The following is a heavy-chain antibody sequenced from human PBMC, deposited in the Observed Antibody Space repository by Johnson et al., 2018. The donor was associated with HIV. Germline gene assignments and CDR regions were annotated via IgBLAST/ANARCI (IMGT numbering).Heavy chain of an antibody. CDR2: IYSGGST. Sequence: VQLVESGGGVVQPGGSLRLSCAASGFTVSRNYMTWVRQAPGQGLEWVSVIYSGGSTYHAASVKGRFTISRDNSKNTVYLQMNSLRAEDTAVYYCARGYILTGYSGAFDMWGQGTMVTVSS. D-gene: IGHD3-9*01. J-gene: IGHJ3*02. V-gene: IGHV3-66*01. CDR3: ARGYILTGYSGAFDM. CDR1: GFTVSRNY.